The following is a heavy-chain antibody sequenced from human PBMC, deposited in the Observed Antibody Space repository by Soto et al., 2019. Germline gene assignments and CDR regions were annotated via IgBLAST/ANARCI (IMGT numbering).Heavy chain of an antibody. CDR1: GFSFSSYW. D-gene: IGHD3-3*01. Sequence: GGSLRLSCAASGFSFSSYWVSWVRQAPGKGLEWVANIKQDGSEKYYVDSVKGRFTISRDNAKNSLYLQMNSLRAEDTAVYYCARGNDPSITIFGVVILGYFDYWGQGTLVTVSS. CDR2: IKQDGSEK. V-gene: IGHV3-7*05. CDR3: ARGNDPSITIFGVVILGYFDY. J-gene: IGHJ4*02.